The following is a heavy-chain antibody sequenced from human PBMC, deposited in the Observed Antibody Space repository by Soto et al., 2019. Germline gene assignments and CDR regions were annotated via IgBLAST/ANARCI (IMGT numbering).Heavy chain of an antibody. J-gene: IGHJ4*02. CDR2: INGDGTIT. CDR3: ARDSDLTI. V-gene: IGHV3-74*01. CDR1: GSTFRGHW. D-gene: IGHD3-9*01. Sequence: EVQLVESGGALVQPGTSLRLSCAGSGSTFRGHWMYWVRQTPGKGLVWVSRINGDGTITNYADSVKGRFTVSRDDAKNTLFLQMYVLRVEDTAVYYCARDSDLTIWGQGTLVTVSS.